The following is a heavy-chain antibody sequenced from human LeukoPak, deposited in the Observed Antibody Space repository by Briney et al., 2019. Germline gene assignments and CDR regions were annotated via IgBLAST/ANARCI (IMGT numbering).Heavy chain of an antibody. CDR1: GFTFSNYG. CDR3: ARGREDYYDSSGPPDY. Sequence: GGSLRLSCAASGFTFSNYGMHWVRQAPGKGLVWVSRINSDGSSTSYADSVKGRFTISRDNAKNTLYLQMNSLRAEDTAVYYCARGREDYYDSSGPPDYWGQGTLVTVSS. D-gene: IGHD3-22*01. V-gene: IGHV3-74*01. J-gene: IGHJ4*02. CDR2: INSDGSST.